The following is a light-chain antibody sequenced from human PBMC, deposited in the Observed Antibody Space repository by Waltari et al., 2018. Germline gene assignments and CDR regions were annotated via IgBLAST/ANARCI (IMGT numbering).Light chain of an antibody. CDR2: VNSDGSH. V-gene: IGLV4-69*01. CDR3: QTWGLGIRV. Sequence: QVVLTQPPFASASLGASVTLTCPLRSGHRGYDISWHQQPPGKGPQDLMRVNSDGSHTKAEGVSDRFSGSSSGAERYLTISSLRSEDEGDYYCQTWGLGIRVFGGGTKLTVL. CDR1: SGHRGYD. J-gene: IGLJ2*01.